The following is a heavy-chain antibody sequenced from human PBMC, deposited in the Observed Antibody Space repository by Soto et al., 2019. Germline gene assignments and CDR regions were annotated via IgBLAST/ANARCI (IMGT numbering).Heavy chain of an antibody. CDR3: AKEVGYSSGYDYFDY. CDR1: GFTFSSYA. V-gene: IGHV3-23*01. J-gene: IGHJ4*02. D-gene: IGHD6-19*01. Sequence: PGGSLRLSCAASGFTFSSYAMSWVRQAPGKGLEWVSGISGSGVSTRYADSVKGRFTISRDNSKNTLYLQMNSLRAEGTAAYYCAKEVGYSSGYDYFDYWGQGTLVTVSS. CDR2: ISGSGVST.